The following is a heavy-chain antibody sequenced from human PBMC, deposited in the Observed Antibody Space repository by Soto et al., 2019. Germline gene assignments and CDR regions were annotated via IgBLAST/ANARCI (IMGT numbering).Heavy chain of an antibody. Sequence: PLKNSCEDSEYIFSSYWIGWVRQMPGKGLEWMGIIFPSDSDTKYRPSFQGQVTISADLSISTAYLQWSSLKASDTAIYYCATPYLNYDYWGQGTLVTVSS. V-gene: IGHV5-51*01. CDR3: ATPYLNYDY. D-gene: IGHD3-10*01. J-gene: IGHJ4*02. CDR2: IFPSDSDT. CDR1: EYIFSSYW.